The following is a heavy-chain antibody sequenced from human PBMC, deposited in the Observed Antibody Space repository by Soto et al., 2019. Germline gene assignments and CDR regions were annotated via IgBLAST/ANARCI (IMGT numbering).Heavy chain of an antibody. V-gene: IGHV4-38-2*01. CDR2: IHHSGST. D-gene: IGHD5-12*01. CDR1: GYPISSGYY. CDR3: ARWSGYVPWGY. Sequence: SETLSLTCAVSGYPISSGYYWGWIRQPPEKGLEWIGIIHHSGSTYYTPSLRSRITISVDTSKNQFSLKMPSVTAADTAVYYCARWSGYVPWGYWGQGILVTVSS. J-gene: IGHJ4*02.